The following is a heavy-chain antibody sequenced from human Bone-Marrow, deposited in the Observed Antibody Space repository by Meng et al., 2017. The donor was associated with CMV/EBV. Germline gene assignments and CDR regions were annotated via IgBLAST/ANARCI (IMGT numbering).Heavy chain of an antibody. D-gene: IGHD1-1*01. J-gene: IGHJ4*02. CDR1: GGSISSGSYY. CDR3: ARGDRVELEPFDY. CDR2: THTSGNT. Sequence: QGQLKGSGPGLVKPSQFLSLPCTVSGGSISSGSYYWNWIRQPAGKGLEWIGRTHTSGNTNYNPSLKSRVTISVDTSKNQLSLKVTSVTAADTAVYYCARGDRVELEPFDYWGRGILVTVSS. V-gene: IGHV4-61*02.